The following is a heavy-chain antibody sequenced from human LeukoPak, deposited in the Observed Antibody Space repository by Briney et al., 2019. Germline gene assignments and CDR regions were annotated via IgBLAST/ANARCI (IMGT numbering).Heavy chain of an antibody. D-gene: IGHD3-3*01. V-gene: IGHV3-23*01. CDR3: AKDGQGYDFWEIDY. CDR2: ISGSGGST. J-gene: IGHJ4*02. Sequence: AGGSLRLSCAASGFTFSSYAMSWVRQASGKGLEWVSAISGSGGSTYYADSVKGRLTISRDNSKNTLYLQMNSLRAEDTAVYYCAKDGQGYDFWEIDYWGQGTLVTVSS. CDR1: GFTFSSYA.